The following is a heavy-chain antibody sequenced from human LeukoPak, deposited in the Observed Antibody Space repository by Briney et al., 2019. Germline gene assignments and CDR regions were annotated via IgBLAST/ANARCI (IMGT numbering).Heavy chain of an antibody. CDR1: GYSLTELS. Sequence: ASLKVSCKVSGYSLTELSLHWVRQAPGKGLEWMGGFDPEDGETIYAQKFQGRVTMTEDTSTDTAYMELSSLRSEDTAVYYCATYRYYYDSSGYYPHFDYWGQGTLVTVSS. J-gene: IGHJ4*02. CDR2: FDPEDGET. CDR3: ATYRYYYDSSGYYPHFDY. V-gene: IGHV1-24*01. D-gene: IGHD3-22*01.